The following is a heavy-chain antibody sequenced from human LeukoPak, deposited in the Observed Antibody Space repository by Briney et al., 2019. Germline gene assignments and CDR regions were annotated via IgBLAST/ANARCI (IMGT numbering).Heavy chain of an antibody. J-gene: IGHJ3*02. Sequence: SETLSLTCTVSGASISSGDHYWSWFRQPPGKVLEWIGYISYNGSAYYNPSLKSRVAISVDTSKNQFSLRLDSVAAADTAVYYCARRRSSGSDWAFDIWGQGTMVTVSS. D-gene: IGHD3-22*01. CDR2: ISYNGSA. V-gene: IGHV4-30-4*08. CDR3: ARRRSSGSDWAFDI. CDR1: GASISSGDHY.